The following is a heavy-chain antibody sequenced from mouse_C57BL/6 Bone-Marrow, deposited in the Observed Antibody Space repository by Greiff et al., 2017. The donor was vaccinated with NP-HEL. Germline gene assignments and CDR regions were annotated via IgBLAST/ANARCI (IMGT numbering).Heavy chain of an antibody. CDR2: IRNKANGYTT. J-gene: IGHJ4*01. D-gene: IGHD2-4*01. CDR1: GFTFTDYY. Sequence: EVKLVESGGGLVQPGGSLSLSCAASGFTFTDYYMSWVRQPPGKALEWLGFIRNKANGYTTEYSASVKGRFTISRYNSQSILYLQMNALRAEDSATYYCARSDYDGIYYAMDYWGQGTSVTVSS. CDR3: ARSDYDGIYYAMDY. V-gene: IGHV7-3*01.